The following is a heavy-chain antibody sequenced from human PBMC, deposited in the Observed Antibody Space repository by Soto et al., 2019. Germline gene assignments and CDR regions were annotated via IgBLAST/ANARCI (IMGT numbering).Heavy chain of an antibody. J-gene: IGHJ4*02. Sequence: GGSLRLSCAASRFTFSDYYISWIRQAPGKGLEWISYISISGSITESAASVKGRFTISRDNAKNSLYLQMHSLRAEDTGVYYCARMYSRSWYQDYWGQGTLVTVSS. D-gene: IGHD6-13*01. V-gene: IGHV3-11*01. CDR2: ISISGSIT. CDR1: RFTFSDYY. CDR3: ARMYSRSWYQDY.